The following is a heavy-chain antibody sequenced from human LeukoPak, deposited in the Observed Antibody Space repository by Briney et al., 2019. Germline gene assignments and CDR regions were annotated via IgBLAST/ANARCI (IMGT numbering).Heavy chain of an antibody. CDR1: GIVFSNTA. D-gene: IGHD3-22*01. CDR3: GKDGGQYSSGPEFDP. Sequence: PGGSLRLSCAASGIVFSNTAMNWARQSPGRGLEWVSGISGEGGRTFYADSVKGRFTISRDNSKNMVYLQMNSLRADDTAIYYCGKDGGQYSSGPEFDPRGQGALVTVSS. V-gene: IGHV3-23*01. J-gene: IGHJ5*02. CDR2: ISGEGGRT.